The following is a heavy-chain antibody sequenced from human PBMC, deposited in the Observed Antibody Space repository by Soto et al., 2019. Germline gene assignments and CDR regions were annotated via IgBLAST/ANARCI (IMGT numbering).Heavy chain of an antibody. J-gene: IGHJ4*02. V-gene: IGHV2-5*02. CDR3: AHSYLWFGELSSPFDY. Sequence: QITLKESGPTLVKPTQTLTLTCTFSGFSLSTSGVGVGWIRQPPGKALEWLALIYWDDDKRYSPSLKSRLTIHKDTSKNQVVLTMTNMDPVDTATYYCAHSYLWFGELSSPFDYWGQGTLVTVSS. D-gene: IGHD3-10*01. CDR2: IYWDDDK. CDR1: GFSLSTSGVG.